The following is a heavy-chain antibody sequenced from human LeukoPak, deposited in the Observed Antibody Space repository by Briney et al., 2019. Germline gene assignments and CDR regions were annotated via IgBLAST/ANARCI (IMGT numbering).Heavy chain of an antibody. Sequence: SETLSLTCTASGDSISSHYWSWIRQPPGRGLEWIGYISYTGSTNYNPSLKSRVTISVDMSKNQFSLNLRSVTAADTAVYYCARQTTVVTDFDYWGQGTLVTVSS. D-gene: IGHD4-23*01. J-gene: IGHJ4*02. CDR1: GDSISSHY. CDR3: ARQTTVVTDFDY. V-gene: IGHV4-59*11. CDR2: ISYTGST.